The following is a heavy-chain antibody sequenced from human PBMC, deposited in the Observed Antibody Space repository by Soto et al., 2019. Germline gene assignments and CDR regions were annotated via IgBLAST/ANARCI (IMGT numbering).Heavy chain of an antibody. J-gene: IGHJ6*02. D-gene: IGHD3-10*01. Sequence: ASVKVSCKASGYTFTGYYMHWVRQAPGQGLEWMGWINPNSGGTNYAQKFQGRVTMTRDTSISTAYMELSRLRSGDTAVYYCAVLWFGEDSSMDVRGQGTTVTVSS. CDR3: AVLWFGEDSSMDV. CDR2: INPNSGGT. V-gene: IGHV1-2*02. CDR1: GYTFTGYY.